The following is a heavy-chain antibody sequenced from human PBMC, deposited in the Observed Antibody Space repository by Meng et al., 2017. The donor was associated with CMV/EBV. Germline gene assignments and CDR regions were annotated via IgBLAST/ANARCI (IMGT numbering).Heavy chain of an antibody. CDR1: GGSISSSSYY. CDR3: ARDLDSKEQLVYFDY. CDR2: IYYSGST. V-gene: IGHV4-39*07. J-gene: IGHJ4*02. D-gene: IGHD6-6*01. Sequence: SETLSLTCTVSGGSISSSSYYWGWIRQPPGKGLEWIGSIYYSGSTYYNPSLKSRVTISVDTSKNQFSLKLSSVTAADTAVYYCARDLDSKEQLVYFDYWGQGTLVTRLL.